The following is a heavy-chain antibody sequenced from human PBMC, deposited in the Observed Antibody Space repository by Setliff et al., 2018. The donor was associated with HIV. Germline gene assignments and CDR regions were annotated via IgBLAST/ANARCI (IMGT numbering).Heavy chain of an antibody. V-gene: IGHV4-31*03. CDR3: ARVGHTRGYSGYYYMAV. CDR2: IYFSGST. D-gene: IGHD5-12*01. CDR1: GGSISSGDYH. J-gene: IGHJ6*03. Sequence: SETLSLTCTVSGGSISSGDYHWSWIRQLPGKGLEWIGYIYFSGSTYYNPSLKSRVTISVETSKNQFSLKLSSVTAADTAVYYCARVGHTRGYSGYYYMAVWGKGTTVTVSS.